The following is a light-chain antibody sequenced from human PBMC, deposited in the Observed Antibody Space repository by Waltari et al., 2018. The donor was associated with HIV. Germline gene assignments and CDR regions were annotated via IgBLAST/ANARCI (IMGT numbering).Light chain of an antibody. J-gene: IGKJ2*01. CDR1: QSVSRN. Sequence: IVMTQSPATLSVSPGERATLSCRASQSVSRNLAWYQQKPGQAPRLLIYGASTRATGIPARFSGSGSAIEFTLTISSLQSEDFAVYYCQQYNNWYTFGQGTKLEIK. V-gene: IGKV3-15*01. CDR2: GAS. CDR3: QQYNNWYT.